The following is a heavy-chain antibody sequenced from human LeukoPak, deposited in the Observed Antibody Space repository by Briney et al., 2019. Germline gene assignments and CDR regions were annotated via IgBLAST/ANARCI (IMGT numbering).Heavy chain of an antibody. CDR1: GFTFSSYG. D-gene: IGHD3-16*01. CDR2: ISYDGSNK. J-gene: IGHJ6*02. Sequence: PGRSLRLSCAASGFTFSSYGMHWVRQAPGKGLEWVAVISYDGSNKYYADSVKGRFTISRDNSKNTLYLQMNSLRAEDTAVYYCAKDGAPWNGMDVWGQGTTVTVSS. V-gene: IGHV3-30*18. CDR3: AKDGAPWNGMDV.